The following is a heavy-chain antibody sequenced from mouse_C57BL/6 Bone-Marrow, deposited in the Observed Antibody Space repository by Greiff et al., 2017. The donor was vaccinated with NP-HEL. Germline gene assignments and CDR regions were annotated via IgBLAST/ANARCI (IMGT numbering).Heavy chain of an antibody. CDR2: INPGSGGT. Sequence: VKLMESGAELVRPGTSVKVSCKASGYAFTNYLIEWVKQRPGQGLEWIGVINPGSGGTNYNEKFKGKATLTADKSSSTAYMQLSSLTSEDSAVYFCARPDYGSSYWYFDVWGTGTTVTVSS. V-gene: IGHV1-54*01. D-gene: IGHD1-1*01. CDR1: GYAFTNYL. J-gene: IGHJ1*03. CDR3: ARPDYGSSYWYFDV.